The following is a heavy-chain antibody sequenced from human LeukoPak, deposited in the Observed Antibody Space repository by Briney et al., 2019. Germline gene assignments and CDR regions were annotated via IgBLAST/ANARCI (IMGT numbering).Heavy chain of an antibody. CDR3: ARDGHYDIWSGSFEGIDY. J-gene: IGHJ4*02. CDR1: GFTFDDYG. D-gene: IGHD3-3*01. Sequence: GGSLRLSCAASGFTFDDYGMSWVRQAPGKGLEWVSSIQWNDDSTSYADSVKGRFTISRDNAKNSLYLQMNSLRAEDTAVYYCARDGHYDIWSGSFEGIDYWGQGTLVTVSS. CDR2: IQWNDDST. V-gene: IGHV3-20*04.